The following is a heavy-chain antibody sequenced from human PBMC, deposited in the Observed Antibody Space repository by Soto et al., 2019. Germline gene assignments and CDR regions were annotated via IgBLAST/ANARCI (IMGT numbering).Heavy chain of an antibody. J-gene: IGHJ4*02. D-gene: IGHD6-13*01. Sequence: QVQLVQSGAEGKKPGASVKVSCKASGYTFISYGISWVRQAPGQGLEWMGWISDYNGNTNYAQKLQDRVTMTTDTPTSTDYMELRSLRSDDTAVYYGARDRGYSSDYWGQGTLVTVSS. CDR2: ISDYNGNT. V-gene: IGHV1-18*01. CDR3: ARDRGYSSDY. CDR1: GYTFISYG.